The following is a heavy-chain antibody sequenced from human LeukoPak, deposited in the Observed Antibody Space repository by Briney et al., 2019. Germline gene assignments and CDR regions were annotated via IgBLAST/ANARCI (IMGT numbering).Heavy chain of an antibody. Sequence: ASVKVSCKASGYTFTSYYMHWVRQAPGQGLEWMGIINPSGGSTSYAQKFQGRVTMTRDTSASTVYMELSSLRSEDTAVYYCARAAIVVVIAIPGGNDAFDIWGQGTMVTVSS. D-gene: IGHD2-21*01. V-gene: IGHV1-46*01. CDR1: GYTFTSYY. CDR3: ARAAIVVVIAIPGGNDAFDI. CDR2: INPSGGST. J-gene: IGHJ3*02.